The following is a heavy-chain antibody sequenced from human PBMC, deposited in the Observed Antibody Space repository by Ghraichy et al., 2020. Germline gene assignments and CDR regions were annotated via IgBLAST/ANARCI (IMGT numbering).Heavy chain of an antibody. CDR2: MNPNSGNT. CDR1: GYTFTSYD. V-gene: IGHV1-8*01. Sequence: ASVKVSCKASGYTFTSYDINWVRQATGQGLEWMGWMNPNSGNTGYAQKFQGRVTMTRNTSISTAYMELSSLRSEDTAVYYCAIYGDYDATYAFDIWGQGTIVTVSS. D-gene: IGHD4-17*01. CDR3: AIYGDYDATYAFDI. J-gene: IGHJ3*02.